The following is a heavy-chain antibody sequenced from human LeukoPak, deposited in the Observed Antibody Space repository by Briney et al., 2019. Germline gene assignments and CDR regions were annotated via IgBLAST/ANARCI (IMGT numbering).Heavy chain of an antibody. J-gene: IGHJ4*02. CDR1: GYSISNGFY. D-gene: IGHD1-26*01. Sequence: SETLSLTCTVSGYSISNGFYWAWIRQPPGKGLEWIGSIYYSGSTYYNPSLKSRVTISVDTSKNQFSLKLSSVTAADTAVYYCARVLVGAPDIFDYWGQGTLVTVSS. V-gene: IGHV4-38-2*02. CDR2: IYYSGST. CDR3: ARVLVGAPDIFDY.